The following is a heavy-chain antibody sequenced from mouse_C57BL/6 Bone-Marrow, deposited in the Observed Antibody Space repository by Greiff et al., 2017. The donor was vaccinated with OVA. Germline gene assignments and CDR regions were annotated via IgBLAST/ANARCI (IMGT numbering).Heavy chain of an antibody. CDR3: ARSHLLLRKPLYYFDY. J-gene: IGHJ2*01. CDR1: GYTFTSYG. D-gene: IGHD1-1*01. V-gene: IGHV1-58*01. CDR2: IYIGNGYT. Sequence: VQLKQSGAELVRPGSSVKMSCKTSGYTFTSYGINWVKQRPGQGLEWIGYIYIGNGYTEYNEKFKGKATLTSDTSSSTAYMQLSSLTSEDSAIYFCARSHLLLRKPLYYFDYWGQGTTLTVSS.